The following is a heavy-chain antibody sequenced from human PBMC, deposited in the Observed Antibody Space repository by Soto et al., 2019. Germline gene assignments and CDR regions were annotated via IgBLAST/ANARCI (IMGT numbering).Heavy chain of an antibody. CDR1: GFTFSSYA. D-gene: IGHD1-1*01. Sequence: QVQLVESGGGVVQPGRSLRLSCAASGFTFSSYAMHWVRQAPGKGLEWVAVISYDGSNKYYADSVKGRFTISRDNSMNTLYLQMNSLRAEDMAVYYCARDRLRYNWNDFPYYYYGMDVCGQGTTVTVSS. CDR3: ARDRLRYNWNDFPYYYYGMDV. CDR2: ISYDGSNK. J-gene: IGHJ6*02. V-gene: IGHV3-30-3*01.